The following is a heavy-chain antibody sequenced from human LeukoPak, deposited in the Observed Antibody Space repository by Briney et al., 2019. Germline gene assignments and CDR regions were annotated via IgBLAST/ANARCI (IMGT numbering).Heavy chain of an antibody. CDR2: INGDGSST. V-gene: IGHV3-74*01. Sequence: GGSLRLSCAASGFTFSSYWMHWVRHAPGKGLVWVSRINGDGSSTTYADSVKGRFTISRDNSKNTLYLQMNSLTAEDTAVYYCAREPHNYYDSSGYYNYFDYWGRGTLVTVSS. J-gene: IGHJ4*02. CDR3: AREPHNYYDSSGYYNYFDY. CDR1: GFTFSSYW. D-gene: IGHD3-22*01.